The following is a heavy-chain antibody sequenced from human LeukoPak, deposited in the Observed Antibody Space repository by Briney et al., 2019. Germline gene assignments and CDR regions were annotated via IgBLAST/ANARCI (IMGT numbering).Heavy chain of an antibody. V-gene: IGHV3-23*01. Sequence: GGSLRLSCEASGFSFSGYAMSWVRQAPGKGLDWVSGVSDSGVNTYYADSVKGRFTISRDNSKYTLFLQMNSLGAEDTAIYYCARDVGVVMFDYWGQRTLVTVSS. CDR2: VSDSGVNT. J-gene: IGHJ4*02. CDR1: GFSFSGYA. D-gene: IGHD3-3*01. CDR3: ARDVGVVMFDY.